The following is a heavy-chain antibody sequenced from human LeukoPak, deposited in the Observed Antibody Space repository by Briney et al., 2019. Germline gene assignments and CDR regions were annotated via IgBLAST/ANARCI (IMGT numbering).Heavy chain of an antibody. V-gene: IGHV4-34*01. CDR2: INHSGST. CDR1: SGSFSGYY. Sequence: SETLSLTCAVYSGSFSGYYWSWIRQPPGKGLEWIGEINHSGSTNYNPSLKSRVTISVDTSKNQFSLKLSSVTAADTAVYYCARGWYSSSWFDYWGQGTLVTVSS. CDR3: ARGWYSSSWFDY. D-gene: IGHD6-13*01. J-gene: IGHJ4*02.